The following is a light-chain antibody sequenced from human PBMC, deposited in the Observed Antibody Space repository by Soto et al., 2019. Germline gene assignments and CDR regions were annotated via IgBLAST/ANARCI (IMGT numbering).Light chain of an antibody. CDR3: QSYDRSLSGYV. CDR1: RSNIGGGYD. Sequence: QLVLTQPPSVSGAPGQRVTISCTGSRSNIGGGYDVHWYQQLPGTAPKLLIFGDSIRPSGVPDRFSGSKSGTSASLAITGLQAEDETDYYCQSYDRSLSGYVFGTGTKVTVL. CDR2: GDS. J-gene: IGLJ1*01. V-gene: IGLV1-40*01.